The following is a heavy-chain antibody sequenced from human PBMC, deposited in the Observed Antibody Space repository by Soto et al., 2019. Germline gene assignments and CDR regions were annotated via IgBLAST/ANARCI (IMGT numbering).Heavy chain of an antibody. CDR1: DGSVSSGSYY. D-gene: IGHD2-2*02. Sequence: QVQLQESGPGLVKPSETLSLTCTVSDGSVSSGSYYWNWIRQPPGKGLEWIGFIYYSGSTHYNPSLQSRVTISVDTSRNQFSLRLSSVTAADTAIYYCAIYRGDPTFAFDICGQGTMVTVSS. CDR2: IYYSGST. V-gene: IGHV4-61*01. J-gene: IGHJ3*02. CDR3: AIYRGDPTFAFDI.